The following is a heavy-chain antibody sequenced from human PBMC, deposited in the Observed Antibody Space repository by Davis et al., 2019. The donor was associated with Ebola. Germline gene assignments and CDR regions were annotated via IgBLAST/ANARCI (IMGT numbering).Heavy chain of an antibody. CDR3: AKDRDSSSYYYYGMDV. Sequence: ASATVSCTASAGTFSSYAISCVRQAPGQGLEWFGWIIPKSGAIEYAQKFQGRLSMTRDTSTNIAYMELSRLTSDDTAVYYCAKDRDSSSYYYYGMDVWGQGTTVTVSS. V-gene: IGHV1-2*02. J-gene: IGHJ6*02. CDR2: IIPKSGAI. CDR1: AGTFSSYA. D-gene: IGHD3-22*01.